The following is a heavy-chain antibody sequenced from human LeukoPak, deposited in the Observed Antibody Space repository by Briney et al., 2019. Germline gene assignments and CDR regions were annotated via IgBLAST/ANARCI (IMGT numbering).Heavy chain of an antibody. CDR2: IIPIFGSA. CDR3: ARASDDFWSGYWGAFDI. D-gene: IGHD3-3*01. CDR1: GGTFSSYA. Sequence: SVKVSCKASGGTFSSYAISWVRQAPGQGLEWMGGIIPIFGSAKYAQKFQGRVTITADESTSTAYMELSSLRSEDTAVYYCARASDDFWSGYWGAFDIWGQGTMVTVSS. J-gene: IGHJ3*02. V-gene: IGHV1-69*13.